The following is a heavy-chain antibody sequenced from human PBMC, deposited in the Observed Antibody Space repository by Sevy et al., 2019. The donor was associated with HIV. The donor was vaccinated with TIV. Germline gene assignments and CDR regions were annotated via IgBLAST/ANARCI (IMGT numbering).Heavy chain of an antibody. V-gene: IGHV3-74*01. D-gene: IGHD2-2*01. CDR2: IKTDGSSR. CDR3: AREGDTVLVPTAVDAFDF. J-gene: IGHJ3*01. Sequence: GGSLRLSCAASGFTFSNYWMHWVRQAPGKGLVWVSRIKTDGSSRDSADSVKGRFFISRDNAKNLVYLQMDSLRAEDTAVYDCAREGDTVLVPTAVDAFDFWGQGTMVTVSS. CDR1: GFTFSNYW.